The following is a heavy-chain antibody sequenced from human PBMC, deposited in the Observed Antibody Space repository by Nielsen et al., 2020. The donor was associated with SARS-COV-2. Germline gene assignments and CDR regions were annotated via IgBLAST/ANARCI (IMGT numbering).Heavy chain of an antibody. V-gene: IGHV4-61*01. Sequence: SETLSLTCSVSGGSVSSGSYYWSWIRQPPGKGLEWIGYIYYSGSTNYNPSLKSRVTISLDTSKNQFSLKLSSVTAADTAIYYCARTYSSSYLSHFDYWGQGTLVTVSS. J-gene: IGHJ4*02. CDR2: IYYSGST. D-gene: IGHD3-22*01. CDR1: GGSVSSGSYY. CDR3: ARTYSSSYLSHFDY.